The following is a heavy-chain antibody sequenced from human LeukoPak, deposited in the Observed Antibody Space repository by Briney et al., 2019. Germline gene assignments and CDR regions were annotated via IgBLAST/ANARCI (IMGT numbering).Heavy chain of an antibody. D-gene: IGHD3-3*01. CDR1: GGSFSGYY. J-gene: IGHJ5*02. CDR2: INHSGST. Sequence: PSETLSLTCAVYGGSFSGYYRSWIRQPPGKGLEWIGEINHSGSTNYNPSLKSRVTISVDTSKNQFSLKLSSVTAADTAVYYCARDEHYDFWSGYLHELGRDNWFDPWGQGTLVTVSS. CDR3: ARDEHYDFWSGYLHELGRDNWFDP. V-gene: IGHV4-34*01.